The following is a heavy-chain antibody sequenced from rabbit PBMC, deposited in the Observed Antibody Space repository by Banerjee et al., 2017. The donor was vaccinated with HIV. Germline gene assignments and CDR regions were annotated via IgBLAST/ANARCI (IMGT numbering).Heavy chain of an antibody. Sequence: QEQLEESGGGLVKPGGTLTLTCKASGIDFNSYYYMCWVRQAPGKGPEWIACIYAGSSGSTYYASWVNGRFTISKTSSTTVTLEMTSLTAADTATYFCARDLAGVTGWNFNLWGPGTLVTVS. CDR2: IYAGSSGST. CDR3: ARDLAGVTGWNFNL. J-gene: IGHJ4*01. V-gene: IGHV1S45*01. CDR1: GIDFNSYYY. D-gene: IGHD4-1*01.